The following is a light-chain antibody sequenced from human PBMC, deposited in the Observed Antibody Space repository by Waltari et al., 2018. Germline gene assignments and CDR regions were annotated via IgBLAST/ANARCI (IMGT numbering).Light chain of an antibody. CDR1: SSDFGRYNL. Sequence: QSALTQPASVSGSPGQSITISCTGTSSDFGRYNLVSWYQQHPGKAPKLVIYDVNKRPSGVSNRFSGYKSGNTASLTISGLQAEDEADYHCSSFTSSSTYVLFGGGTRLTVL. V-gene: IGLV2-14*02. CDR3: SSFTSSSTYVL. CDR2: DVN. J-gene: IGLJ2*01.